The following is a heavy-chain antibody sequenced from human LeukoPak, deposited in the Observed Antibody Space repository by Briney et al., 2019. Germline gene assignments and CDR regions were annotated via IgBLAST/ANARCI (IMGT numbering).Heavy chain of an antibody. V-gene: IGHV3-23*01. CDR3: ARDYGYTPDY. CDR1: EFTFSNYA. D-gene: IGHD6-13*01. CDR2: ITGSGGNT. J-gene: IGHJ4*02. Sequence: GGSLRLSCAASEFTFSNYAMSWVRQAPGKGLEWVSAITGSGGNTYYADSVKGRFTISRDNSKNTVYLQMNSLRAEDTAVYYCARDYGYTPDYWGQGTLVTVSS.